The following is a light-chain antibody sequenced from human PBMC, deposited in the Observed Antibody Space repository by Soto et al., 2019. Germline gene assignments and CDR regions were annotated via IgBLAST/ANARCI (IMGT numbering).Light chain of an antibody. CDR3: EQYNNWST. Sequence: EIVMTQSPATLSVSPGERATLSCRASQSVSNNLAWYQKKPGQAPRLLIYGASTRATGLPARFSGSGSGTEFTLTISSLQSEDFAFYYCEQYNNWSTFGQGTRVYIK. V-gene: IGKV3-15*01. J-gene: IGKJ1*01. CDR2: GAS. CDR1: QSVSNN.